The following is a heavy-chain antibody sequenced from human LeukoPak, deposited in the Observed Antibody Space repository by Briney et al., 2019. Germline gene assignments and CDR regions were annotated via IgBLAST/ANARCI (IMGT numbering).Heavy chain of an antibody. CDR3: ARVNYLLYYYGMDV. CDR1: SGSISSYY. V-gene: IGHV4-59*01. CDR2: IYHSGST. Sequence: SETLSLTCTVSSGSISSYYWSWIRQPPGKGLEWIGYIYHSGSTNYNPSLKSRVTISVDTSKNQFSLKLSSVTAADTAVYYCARVNYLLYYYGMDVWGQGTTVTVSS. D-gene: IGHD4-11*01. J-gene: IGHJ6*02.